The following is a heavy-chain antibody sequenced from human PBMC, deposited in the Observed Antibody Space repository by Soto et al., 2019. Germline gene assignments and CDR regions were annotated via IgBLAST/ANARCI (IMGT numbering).Heavy chain of an antibody. CDR3: ALEDIVVVPAATGNYYYYGMDV. CDR1: GGSISSSSYY. V-gene: IGHV4-39*01. CDR2: IYYSGST. Sequence: SETLSLTCTVSGGSISSSSYYWGWIRQPPGKGLEWIGSIYYSGSTYYNPSLKSRVTISVDTSKNQCSLKLSSVTAADTAVYYCALEDIVVVPAATGNYYYYGMDVWGQGTTVT. J-gene: IGHJ6*02. D-gene: IGHD2-2*01.